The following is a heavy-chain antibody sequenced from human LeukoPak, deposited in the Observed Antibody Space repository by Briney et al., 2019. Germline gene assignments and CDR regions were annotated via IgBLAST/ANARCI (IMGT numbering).Heavy chain of an antibody. J-gene: IGHJ4*02. V-gene: IGHV3-30*03. D-gene: IGHD4/OR15-4a*01. CDR2: ISFDGSNA. CDR3: ARGPSYGAQCDYLDY. Sequence: GGSLRLSCAASGFSFSGYGIHWVRQTPGKGLEWVAVISFDGSNAYYADSVRGRFTISRDNSRDTVYLQVNSLRPEDTAVYYCARGPSYGAQCDYLDYWGQGALVTVSS. CDR1: GFSFSGYG.